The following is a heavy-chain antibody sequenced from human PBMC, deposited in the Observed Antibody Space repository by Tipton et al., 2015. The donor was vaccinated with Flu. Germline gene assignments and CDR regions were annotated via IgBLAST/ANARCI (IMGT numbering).Heavy chain of an antibody. J-gene: IGHJ4*02. CDR1: KYGFTSYW. CDR3: ARQDCSSGTCYIDY. V-gene: IGHV5-51*01. D-gene: IGHD2-2*01. Sequence: QLVQSGAEVKKPGESLKISCKDSKYGFTSYWIGWVRQMPGKGLEWMGIIYPDDSDTRYSPSFQGQVTISADKSSSTAYLQWSSLKASDTAIYYCARQDCSSGTCYIDYWGQGTLITVSS. CDR2: IYPDDSDT.